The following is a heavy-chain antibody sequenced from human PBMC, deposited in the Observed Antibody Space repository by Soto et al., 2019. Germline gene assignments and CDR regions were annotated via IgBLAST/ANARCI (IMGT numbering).Heavy chain of an antibody. CDR3: TTCLRTNTCSIDY. V-gene: IGHV3-23*01. CDR1: GFTFNTYA. Sequence: EVQLLESGGGLIQPGGSLRVSCAASGFTFNTYAMSWVRQAPGKGLEWVSFISGSGGGTSYTDSVKGRFTISRDNFKNTLYLQMNSLRAEDTAVYYCTTCLRTNTCSIDYWGQGTLVTVSS. CDR2: ISGSGGGT. J-gene: IGHJ4*02. D-gene: IGHD2-2*01.